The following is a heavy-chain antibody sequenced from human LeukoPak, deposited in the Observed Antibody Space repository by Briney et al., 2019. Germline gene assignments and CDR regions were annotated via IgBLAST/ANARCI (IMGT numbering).Heavy chain of an antibody. CDR2: IYYSGST. CDR3: ARDQNLGYMDV. Sequence: PSETLSLTCTVSGGSISSYYWSWIRQPPGKGVEWIGYIYYSGSTNYNPSLKSRVTISVDTSKNQFSLKLSSVTAADTAVYYCARDQNLGYMDVWGKGTTVTVSS. J-gene: IGHJ6*03. V-gene: IGHV4-59*01. D-gene: IGHD1-26*01. CDR1: GGSISSYY.